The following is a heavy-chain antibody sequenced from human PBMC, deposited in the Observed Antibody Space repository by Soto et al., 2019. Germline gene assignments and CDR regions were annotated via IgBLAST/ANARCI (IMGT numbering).Heavy chain of an antibody. V-gene: IGHV3-48*03. D-gene: IGHD6-13*01. Sequence: GGSLRLYCAASGFTFSTYEMNWVRQAPGKGLEWVSYISNSGDTIYYADSVKGRFTIFRDNAKNSLYLQMNSLRVEDTALYYCARDGSRFDYWGQGTLVTVSS. CDR3: ARDGSRFDY. CDR1: GFTFSTYE. CDR2: ISNSGDTI. J-gene: IGHJ4*02.